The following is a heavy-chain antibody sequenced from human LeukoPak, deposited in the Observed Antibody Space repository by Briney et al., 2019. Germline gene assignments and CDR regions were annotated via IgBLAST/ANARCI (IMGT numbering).Heavy chain of an antibody. CDR3: ARLTGTYLY. V-gene: IGHV3-21*01. D-gene: IGHD1-20*01. J-gene: IGHJ4*02. Sequence: PGGSLRLSCAASGFTFDDYAMHWVRQAPGKGLEWVSSISSSSSYIYYADSVKGRFTISRDNAKNSLYLQMNSLRAEDTAVYYCARLTGTYLYWGQGTLVTVSS. CDR2: ISSSSSYI. CDR1: GFTFDDYA.